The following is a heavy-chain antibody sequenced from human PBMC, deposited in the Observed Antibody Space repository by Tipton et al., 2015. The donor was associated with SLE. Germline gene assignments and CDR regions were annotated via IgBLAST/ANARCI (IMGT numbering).Heavy chain of an antibody. J-gene: IGHJ4*02. V-gene: IGHV4-59*12. Sequence: GLVKPSETLSLSCTVSGGSISSYYWSWIRQPPGKGLEWNGYIYHSGSTYYNPSLKSRVTISVDRSKNQFSLKLSSVTAADTAVYYCARKKGSIAAFDFWGQVTFVTVSS. CDR2: IYHSGST. CDR1: GGSISSYY. CDR3: ARKKGSIAAFDF.